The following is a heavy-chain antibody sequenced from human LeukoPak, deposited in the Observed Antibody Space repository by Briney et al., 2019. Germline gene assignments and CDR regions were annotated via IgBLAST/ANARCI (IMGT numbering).Heavy chain of an antibody. CDR2: IIPIFGTA. J-gene: IGHJ3*02. Sequence: SVTVSCKASGGTFTSYAISWVRQAPGQGREWMGGIIPIFGTANYAQKIQGRVTINADESTCTAYMELSSLRSEDTAVYYCARGGITGTMSEDAFDIWGQGTMVTVSS. V-gene: IGHV1-69*13. D-gene: IGHD1-7*01. CDR3: ARGGITGTMSEDAFDI. CDR1: GGTFTSYA.